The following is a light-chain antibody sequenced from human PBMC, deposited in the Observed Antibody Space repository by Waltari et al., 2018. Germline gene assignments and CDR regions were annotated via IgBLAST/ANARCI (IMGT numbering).Light chain of an antibody. V-gene: IGKV3-20*01. Sequence: EIVLTQSPDTLSLSPGKRATLSCRASQTLSSSYLAWYQQKPGQAPRLLIYRTSSRATGIPDRFSGSGSGTDFSLTINRLEPEDSAVYYCQQYGSPLWSFGQGTKVEIK. CDR3: QQYGSPLWS. J-gene: IGKJ1*01. CDR2: RTS. CDR1: QTLSSSY.